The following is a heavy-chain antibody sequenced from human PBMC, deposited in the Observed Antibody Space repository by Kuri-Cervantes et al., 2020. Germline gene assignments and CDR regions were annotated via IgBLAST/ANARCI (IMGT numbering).Heavy chain of an antibody. Sequence: SETLSLTCAVFGDSISSGNWWSWVRQSPEKGLEWIGEIFHSGSTNYNPSLESRLTMSIDTSRNQFSLKLSSMTAADTAVYYCARHVSNTEYSPWGDPWGQGTLVTVSS. CDR3: ARHVSNTEYSPWGDP. CDR2: IFHSGST. CDR1: GDSISSGNW. V-gene: IGHV4-4*02. J-gene: IGHJ5*02. D-gene: IGHD5-18*01.